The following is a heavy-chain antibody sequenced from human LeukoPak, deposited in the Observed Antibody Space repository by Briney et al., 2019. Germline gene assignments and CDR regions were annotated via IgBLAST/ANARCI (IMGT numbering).Heavy chain of an antibody. CDR2: IWYDGSDK. J-gene: IGHJ4*02. CDR1: GFPFSTYG. CDR3: ARGGEQRLVRTFLDY. V-gene: IGHV3-33*01. D-gene: IGHD6-19*01. Sequence: GGSLRLSCAASGFPFSTYGMHWVRQAPGKGLEWVAVIWYDGSDKYHADSVKGRFTISRDNSKNTMYLQMNSLRAEDTAVYYCARGGEQRLVRTFLDYWGQGTLVTVSS.